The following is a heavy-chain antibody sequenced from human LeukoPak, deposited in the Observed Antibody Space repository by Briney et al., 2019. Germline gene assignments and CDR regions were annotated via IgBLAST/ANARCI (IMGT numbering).Heavy chain of an antibody. CDR3: VRGPYGASISKWFDP. CDR2: IYYSGDT. J-gene: IGHJ5*02. V-gene: IGHV4-59*01. D-gene: IGHD4/OR15-4a*01. Sequence: SETLSLTCTVSDGSISGYSWSWIRQPPGRGLEWIGYIYYSGDTNYNPSLKNRVTLSVDTSGNQLSLQLSSVTTADTAVYYCVRGPYGASISKWFDPWGQGTLVIVSS. CDR1: DGSISGYS.